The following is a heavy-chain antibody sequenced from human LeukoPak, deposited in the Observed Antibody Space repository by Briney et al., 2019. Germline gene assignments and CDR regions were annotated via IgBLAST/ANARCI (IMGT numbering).Heavy chain of an antibody. CDR1: GFTFSSYA. CDR2: ISGSGGST. V-gene: IGHV3-23*01. Sequence: GGSLRLSCAASGFTFSSYAMSWVRQAPGKGLEWVSAISGSGGSTYYADSVKGRFTISRDNSKNTLYLQMNSLRAEDTAVYYCAKDSAVDTAMVWVYYYYYGMDVWGQGTTVTISS. CDR3: AKDSAVDTAMVWVYYYYYGMDV. D-gene: IGHD5-18*01. J-gene: IGHJ6*02.